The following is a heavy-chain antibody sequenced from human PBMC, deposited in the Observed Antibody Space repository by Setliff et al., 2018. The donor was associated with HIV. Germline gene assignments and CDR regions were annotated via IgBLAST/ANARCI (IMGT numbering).Heavy chain of an antibody. D-gene: IGHD6-19*01. CDR3: ARGIILGAGTLDY. Sequence: SVKVSCKASGNTFNVYAISWVRQAPGQGLEWVGGLSPIRSITNYAQKFQGRVTITADKSTSTAYMELSGLRSEDTAVYYCARGIILGAGTLDYWGQGTLVTVSS. V-gene: IGHV1-69*10. CDR2: LSPIRSIT. CDR1: GNTFNVYA. J-gene: IGHJ4*02.